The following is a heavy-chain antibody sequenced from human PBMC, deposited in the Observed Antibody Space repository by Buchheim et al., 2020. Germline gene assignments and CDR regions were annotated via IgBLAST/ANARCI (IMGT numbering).Heavy chain of an antibody. J-gene: IGHJ6*02. V-gene: IGHV3-21*01. Sequence: EVQVVESGGGLVKPGGSLRLSCAASGFTLSTYNMNWVRQAPGKGLEWVSSISSTFSSIYYADSVKGQFTISRDNAKNSLYLQMNSLRAEDTAVYYCARDYMITHHYYGMDVWGQGTT. D-gene: IGHD3-16*01. CDR3: ARDYMITHHYYGMDV. CDR2: ISSTFSSI. CDR1: GFTLSTYN.